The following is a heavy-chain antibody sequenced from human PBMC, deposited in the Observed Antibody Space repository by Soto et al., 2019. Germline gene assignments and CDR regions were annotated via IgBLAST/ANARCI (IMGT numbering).Heavy chain of an antibody. CDR3: ARGEESYVYFFHD. Sequence: QVQLQESGPGLVKPSETLSLTCTVSGGSISTYYWTWIRQPPGKGLEWIGYINYRGNTNYNPSLKSRLTISIDTSKNQFSLKLNSVTAADTAVYYCARGEESYVYFFHDCGPGTLVTVSS. J-gene: IGHJ4*02. CDR2: INYRGNT. V-gene: IGHV4-59*01. CDR1: GGSISTYY. D-gene: IGHD3-10*01.